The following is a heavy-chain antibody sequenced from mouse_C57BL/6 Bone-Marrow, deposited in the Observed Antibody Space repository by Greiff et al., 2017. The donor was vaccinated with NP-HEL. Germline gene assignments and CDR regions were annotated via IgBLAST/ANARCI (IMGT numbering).Heavy chain of an antibody. CDR3: VRDRGNYGDWYFDV. D-gene: IGHD2-1*01. CDR2: IRSKSSNYAT. J-gene: IGHJ1*03. V-gene: IGHV10-3*01. Sequence: EVQGVESGGGLVQPKGSLKLSCAASGFTFNTYAMHWVRQAPGKGLEWVARIRSKSSNYATYYADSVKDRFTISRDDSQSMLYLQMNNLKTEDTAMYYCVRDRGNYGDWYFDVWGTGTTVTVSS. CDR1: GFTFNTYA.